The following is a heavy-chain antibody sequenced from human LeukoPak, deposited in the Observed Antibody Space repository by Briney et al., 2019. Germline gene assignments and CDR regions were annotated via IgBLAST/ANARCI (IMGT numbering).Heavy chain of an antibody. CDR1: GFPFSDYA. Sequence: GGALRLCCSASGFPFSDYAINTVRQATGVGLGWVAGVSERGRHTYSPDSVKDRFTNSRDDSKNTLYLHMNSLRVDDTAIYYCGRGSRETTMFYYYYRYVWGKGTAVSVPS. V-gene: IGHV3-23*01. D-gene: IGHD3-10*01. CDR2: VSERGRHT. CDR3: GRGSRETTMFYYYYRYV. J-gene: IGHJ6*03.